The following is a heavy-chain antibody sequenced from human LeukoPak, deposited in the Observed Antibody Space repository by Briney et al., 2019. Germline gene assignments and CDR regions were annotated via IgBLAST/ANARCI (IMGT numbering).Heavy chain of an antibody. V-gene: IGHV3-30-3*01. CDR2: ISYDGSNK. CDR1: GFTFSNYA. J-gene: IGHJ6*02. Sequence: GGSLTLSCAASGFTFSNYAMHRVRQAPGKGLEWVAVISYDGSNKYYADSVKGRFTISRDNSKNTLYLQMNSLRAEDTAVYYCARELGYSYHDMDVWGQGTTVTVSS. CDR3: ARELGYSYHDMDV. D-gene: IGHD5-18*01.